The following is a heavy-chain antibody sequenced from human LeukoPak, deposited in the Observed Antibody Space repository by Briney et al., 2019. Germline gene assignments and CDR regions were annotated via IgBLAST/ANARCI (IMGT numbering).Heavy chain of an antibody. D-gene: IGHD3-10*01. J-gene: IGHJ2*01. Sequence: SETLSLTCTVSGGSISSYYWSWIRQPPGKGLEWIGYIYYSGSTNYNPSLKSRVTISVDTSKNQFSLKLSSVTAADTAVYYCARVGHYGSGRRYFDLWGRGTLVTVSS. CDR2: IYYSGST. CDR1: GGSISSYY. CDR3: ARVGHYGSGRRYFDL. V-gene: IGHV4-59*01.